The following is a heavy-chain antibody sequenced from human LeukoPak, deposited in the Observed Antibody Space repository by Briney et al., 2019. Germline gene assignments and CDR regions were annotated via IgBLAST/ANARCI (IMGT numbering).Heavy chain of an antibody. Sequence: VASVKVSCKASGYTFTGYYMHWVRQAPGQGLEWMGWINPNSGGTNYAQKFQGRVTMTRDTSISTAYMELSRLRSDDTAVYYCARTAAAGNGMDVWGQGTTVTVSS. CDR1: GYTFTGYY. CDR2: INPNSGGT. J-gene: IGHJ6*02. CDR3: ARTAAAGNGMDV. D-gene: IGHD6-13*01. V-gene: IGHV1-2*02.